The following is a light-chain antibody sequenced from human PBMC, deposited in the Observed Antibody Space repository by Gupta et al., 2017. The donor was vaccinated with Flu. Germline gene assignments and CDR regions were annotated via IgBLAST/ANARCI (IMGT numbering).Light chain of an antibody. CDR1: SSNIGSNT. CDR3: AAWDDSLNGVV. J-gene: IGLJ2*01. CDR2: SNN. V-gene: IGLV1-44*01. Sequence: QSVLSQPPSASGTLGKRVTISCSGSSSNIGSNTVNWYQQLPGTAPKLLIYSNNQRPSGVPDRFSGSKSGTSASLAISGLQSEDEADYYCAAWDDSLNGVVFGGGTKLTVL.